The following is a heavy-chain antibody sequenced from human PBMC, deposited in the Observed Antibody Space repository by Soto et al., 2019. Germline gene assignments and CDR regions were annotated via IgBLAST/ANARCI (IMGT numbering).Heavy chain of an antibody. J-gene: IGHJ4*02. Sequence: GGSLRLSCAASGFTFSSYAMHWVRQAPGKGLEWVAVISYDGSNKYYADSVKGRFTISRDNSKNTLYLQMNSLRAEDTAVYYCARGPGYSYAYYFDYWGQGTLVTVSS. D-gene: IGHD5-18*01. CDR1: GFTFSSYA. CDR3: ARGPGYSYAYYFDY. V-gene: IGHV3-30-3*01. CDR2: ISYDGSNK.